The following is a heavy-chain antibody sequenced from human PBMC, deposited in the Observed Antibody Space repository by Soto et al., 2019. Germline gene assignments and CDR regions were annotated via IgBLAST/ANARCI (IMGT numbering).Heavy chain of an antibody. D-gene: IGHD6-13*01. Sequence: GGSLRLSCAASGFTFSSYAMSWVRQAPGKGLEWVSAISGSGGSTYYADSVKGRFTISRDNSKNTLYLQMNSLRAEDTAVYYCAKDLIAAAGTIYYYYVMDVWGQGTTVTVS. CDR2: ISGSGGST. J-gene: IGHJ6*02. V-gene: IGHV3-23*01. CDR1: GFTFSSYA. CDR3: AKDLIAAAGTIYYYYVMDV.